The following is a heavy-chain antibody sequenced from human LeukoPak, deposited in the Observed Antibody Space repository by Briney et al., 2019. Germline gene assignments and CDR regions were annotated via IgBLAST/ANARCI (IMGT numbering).Heavy chain of an antibody. CDR3: ARGSVGAPRDADY. V-gene: IGHV1-2*02. CDR2: INPDSGGT. Sequence: ASVKVSCKASGYTFNDYFMHGVRPPPGQGREGMGWINPDSGGTNIAQKFQGRVTMTRDKSINTAYMELGRLTSDDTAVYYCARGSVGAPRDADYWGQGTPLTVSS. D-gene: IGHD1-26*01. CDR1: GYTFNDYF. J-gene: IGHJ4*02.